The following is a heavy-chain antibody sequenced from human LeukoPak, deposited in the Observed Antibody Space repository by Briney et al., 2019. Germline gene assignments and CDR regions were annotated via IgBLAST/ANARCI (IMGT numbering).Heavy chain of an antibody. CDR1: GFTFSSYA. J-gene: IGHJ4*02. V-gene: IGHV3-30-3*01. CDR2: IFQNGDDK. Sequence: GGSLRLSCAASGFTFSSYAMHWVRQTPDNGLEWVAIIFQNGDDKVYSDSVKGRFTVSRDNSENRLYLQMNSLRGEDTGVYYCVRDGDRSTWPLDYWGQGTLVTVSS. D-gene: IGHD3-22*01. CDR3: VRDGDRSTWPLDY.